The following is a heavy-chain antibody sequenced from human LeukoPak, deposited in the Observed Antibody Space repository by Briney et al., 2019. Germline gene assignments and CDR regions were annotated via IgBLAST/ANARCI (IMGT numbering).Heavy chain of an antibody. D-gene: IGHD3-16*02. CDR3: NTDPSFFVIPD. CDR2: IKSKTDGETT. Sequence: GGSLRLSCAVSGFAFNEAWMNWVRQAPGKGLEWVGRIKSKTDGETTDYAAPVKGRFTISRDDSKDTLYLQVNSLRTEDTAVYYCNTDPSFFVIPDWGQGTLVTVSP. J-gene: IGHJ4*02. CDR1: GFAFNEAW. V-gene: IGHV3-15*07.